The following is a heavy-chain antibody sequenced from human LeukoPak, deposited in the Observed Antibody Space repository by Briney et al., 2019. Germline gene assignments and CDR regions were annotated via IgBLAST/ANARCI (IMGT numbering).Heavy chain of an antibody. Sequence: SETLSLTCTVSGGSISSYYWSWIRQPPGKGLEWIGYIYYSGSTNYNPSLKSRVTISVDTSKNQFSLKLSSVTAADTAVYYCATSTRIAAAGTWYFDLWGRGTLVTVSS. J-gene: IGHJ2*01. D-gene: IGHD6-13*01. CDR2: IYYSGST. CDR1: GGSISSYY. CDR3: ATSTRIAAAGTWYFDL. V-gene: IGHV4-59*01.